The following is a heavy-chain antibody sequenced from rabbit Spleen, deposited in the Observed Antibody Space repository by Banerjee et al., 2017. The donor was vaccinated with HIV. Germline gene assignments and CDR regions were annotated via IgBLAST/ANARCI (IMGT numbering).Heavy chain of an antibody. CDR2: IEGGSSAFS. Sequence: QQLVESGGGLVKPGASLTLTCNASGVSFSSNHYMCWVRQAPGKGLEWIACIEGGSSAFSYFANWAKGRFTISKTSSPTVTLQMTSLTAADTATYFCARDSGSSFSSYGMDLWGQGTLVTV. CDR3: ARDSGSSFSSYGMDL. CDR1: GVSFSSNHY. J-gene: IGHJ6*01. V-gene: IGHV1S40*01. D-gene: IGHD8-1*01.